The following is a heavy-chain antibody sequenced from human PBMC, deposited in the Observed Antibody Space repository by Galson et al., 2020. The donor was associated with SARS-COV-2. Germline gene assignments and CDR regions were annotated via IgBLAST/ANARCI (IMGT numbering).Heavy chain of an antibody. V-gene: IGHV4-30-2*01. J-gene: IGHJ2*01. D-gene: IGHD3-3*01. Sequence: ETSETLSLTCAVSGGSISSGGYSWSWIRQPPGKGLEWIGYIYHSGSTYYNPSLKSGVTISVDRSKNQFSLKLSSVTAADTAVYYCARSSEDYDFWSGLNWYFDLWGRGTLVTVSS. CDR3: ARSSEDYDFWSGLNWYFDL. CDR2: IYHSGST. CDR1: GGSISSGGYS.